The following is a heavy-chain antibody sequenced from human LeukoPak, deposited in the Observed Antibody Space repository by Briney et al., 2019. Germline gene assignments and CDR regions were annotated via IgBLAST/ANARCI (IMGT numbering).Heavy chain of an antibody. CDR1: GGSISSGGYY. J-gene: IGHJ4*02. Sequence: PSQTLSLTCTVSGGSISSGGYYWSWIRQHPGKGLEWIGRIYASGSTSYKPSLKSRVTISVDTSKNQFSLKLNSVTAADTAVYYCAGSRNYGFDYWGQGTLVTVSS. CDR2: IYASGST. D-gene: IGHD1-7*01. CDR3: AGSRNYGFDY. V-gene: IGHV4-61*02.